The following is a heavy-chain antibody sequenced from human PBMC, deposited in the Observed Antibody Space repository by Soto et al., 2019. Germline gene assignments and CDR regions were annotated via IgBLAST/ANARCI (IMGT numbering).Heavy chain of an antibody. CDR2: LYHGGST. J-gene: IGHJ5*02. D-gene: IGHD5-12*01. V-gene: IGHV4-34*01. Sequence: SETLSLTCPVYGEHFSGYYWSCIRQTPAKGLEWNGQLYHGGSTNYNPPLKSRVAISVDTSRNQFSLKLRAVTAGDTSMYYFARGPDIVATRKWFDPWGQATLVTV. CDR1: GEHFSGYY. CDR3: ARGPDIVATRKWFDP.